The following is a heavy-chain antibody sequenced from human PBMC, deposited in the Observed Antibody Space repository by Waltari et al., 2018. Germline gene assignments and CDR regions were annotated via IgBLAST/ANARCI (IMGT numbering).Heavy chain of an antibody. Sequence: EVQLVESGGRLIQPGGSLRLSCAPSGILGTSIEVAWVRQAPGKGLGWVTYVHDGGTIYYADSVKGRFTISRDVSKNVVHLQMNILRAEDTAIYYCARTDWYSFGSWGQGTLVTVSS. D-gene: IGHD3-9*01. CDR1: GILGTSIE. V-gene: IGHV3-53*01. J-gene: IGHJ4*02. CDR2: VHDGGTI. CDR3: ARTDWYSFGS.